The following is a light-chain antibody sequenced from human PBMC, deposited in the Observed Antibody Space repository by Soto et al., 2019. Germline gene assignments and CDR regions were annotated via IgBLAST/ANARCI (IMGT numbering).Light chain of an antibody. V-gene: IGLV2-14*01. J-gene: IGLJ1*01. CDR3: SSYTSSTTRV. Sequence: QSVLTQPASVSGSPGQSITISCTGTSSDVGDYNYVSWYQQHPGKAPKLMIYDVSNRPSGVSNRFSGSKSGSTASRTISGLQAEDEADYYCSSYTSSTTRVFGTGTKLTVL. CDR1: SSDVGDYNY. CDR2: DVS.